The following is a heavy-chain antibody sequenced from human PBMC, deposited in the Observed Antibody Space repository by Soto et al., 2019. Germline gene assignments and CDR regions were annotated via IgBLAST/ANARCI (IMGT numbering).Heavy chain of an antibody. D-gene: IGHD3-10*01. Sequence: SETLSLTCTVSGGSISSGDYYWSWIRQPPGKGLEWIGYIYYSGSTYYNPSLKSRVTISVDTSKNQFSLKLSSVTAADTAVYYCARDHNAGFGELLDPFDYWGQGTLVTVSS. CDR3: ARDHNAGFGELLDPFDY. V-gene: IGHV4-30-4*01. J-gene: IGHJ4*02. CDR2: IYYSGST. CDR1: GGSISSGDYY.